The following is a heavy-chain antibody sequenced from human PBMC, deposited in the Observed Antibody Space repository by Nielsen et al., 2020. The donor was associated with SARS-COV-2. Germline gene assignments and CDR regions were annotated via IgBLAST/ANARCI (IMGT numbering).Heavy chain of an antibody. D-gene: IGHD4-17*01. CDR1: GDSISSSDYY. CDR2: IYESGST. J-gene: IGHJ6*02. CDR3: ARSFGDYEGGTYYYYYGMDV. Sequence: GSLRLSCTVSGDSISSSDYYWGWIRQPPGKGLEWIGSIYESGSTYYNPSLKSRVTISVDTSKNQFSLKLSSATAADTAVYYCARSFGDYEGGTYYYYYGMDVWGQGTTVTVSS. V-gene: IGHV4-39*07.